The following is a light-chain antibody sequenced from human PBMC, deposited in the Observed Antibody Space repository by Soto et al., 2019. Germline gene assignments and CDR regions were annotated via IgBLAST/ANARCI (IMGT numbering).Light chain of an antibody. Sequence: EIVLTQSPGTLSLSPGERATLSFSAIQSVSRDYLAWYQQKPGQAPRLLIHGTSSRATGIPDRFSGSGSGTDFILTISRLEPEDVAVYYCQRYGSSPRWTFGQGTKVDIK. V-gene: IGKV3-20*01. CDR1: QSVSRDY. CDR2: GTS. CDR3: QRYGSSPRWT. J-gene: IGKJ1*01.